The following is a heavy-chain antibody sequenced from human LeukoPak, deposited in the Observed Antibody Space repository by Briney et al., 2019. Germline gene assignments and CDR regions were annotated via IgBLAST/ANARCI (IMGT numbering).Heavy chain of an antibody. V-gene: IGHV3-7*04. CDR2: IKQDGSAK. J-gene: IGHJ4*02. CDR1: GFTLSDHW. CDR3: ARGGWSLDY. D-gene: IGHD6-19*01. Sequence: GGSLRLSCEASGFTLSDHWMTWVRQAPGKGLEWVAYIKQDGSAKYYVDSVKGRFTISRDNSKNSLYLQMNSPRDEDTAVYYCARGGWSLDYWGQGTLVTVSS.